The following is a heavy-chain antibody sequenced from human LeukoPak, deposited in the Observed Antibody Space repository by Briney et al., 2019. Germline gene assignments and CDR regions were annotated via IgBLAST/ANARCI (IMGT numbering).Heavy chain of an antibody. J-gene: IGHJ6*03. V-gene: IGHV4-59*01. CDR3: ARDLRPLERPITIFGAGYMDV. CDR2: IYYSGST. D-gene: IGHD3-3*01. Sequence: PSETLSLTCTVSGGSISSYYWSWIRQPPRKGLEWIGYIYYSGSTNYNPSLKSRVTISVDTSKNQFSLKLSSVTAADTAVYYCARDLRPLERPITIFGAGYMDVWGKGTTVTVSS. CDR1: GGSISSYY.